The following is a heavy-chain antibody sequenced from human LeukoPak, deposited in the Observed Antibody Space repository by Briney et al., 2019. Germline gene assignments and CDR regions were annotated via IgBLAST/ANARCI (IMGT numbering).Heavy chain of an antibody. CDR2: IYYSGNT. Sequence: PSETLSLTCTVSGDSSSYYYWSWIRQPPGKGLEWNGKIYYSGNTNYNPSLKSRVTISVDTSKNQFSLKLSSVAAADTAVYYFSRVRGYSYDSSDFDCWGQGTLVTVSS. CDR1: GDSSSYYY. J-gene: IGHJ4*02. D-gene: IGHD5-18*01. CDR3: SRVRGYSYDSSDFDC. V-gene: IGHV4-59*01.